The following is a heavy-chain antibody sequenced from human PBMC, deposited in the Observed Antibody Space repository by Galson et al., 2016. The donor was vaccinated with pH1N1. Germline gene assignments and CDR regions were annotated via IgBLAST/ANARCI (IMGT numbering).Heavy chain of an antibody. J-gene: IGHJ4*02. CDR3: ARRYYFDY. V-gene: IGHV1-46*01. CDR2: IDPSDGTT. Sequence: SVKVSCKASGYSVTRYYMHWVRQAPGQGLEWMGIIDPSDGTTTYSQKFQGRISLTRDTSTNSVHMELTTLRPDDSATYFCARRYYFDYWGQGTPVTVSS. CDR1: GYSVTRYY.